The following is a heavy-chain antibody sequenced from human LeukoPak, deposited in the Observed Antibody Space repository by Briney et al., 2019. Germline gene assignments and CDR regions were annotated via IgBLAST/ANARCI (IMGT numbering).Heavy chain of an antibody. CDR3: ARRKRAKTTVNWFDT. J-gene: IGHJ5*02. D-gene: IGHD4-17*01. CDR2: INHSGST. V-gene: IGHV4-34*01. CDR1: GGSFSGYY. Sequence: SETLSLTCAVYGGSFSGYYWSWIRQPPGKGLEWIGEINHSGSTNYNPSLKSRVTISVDTSKNQISLKLSSVTAADNAVYYCARRKRAKTTVNWFDTWGQGTLVTVSS.